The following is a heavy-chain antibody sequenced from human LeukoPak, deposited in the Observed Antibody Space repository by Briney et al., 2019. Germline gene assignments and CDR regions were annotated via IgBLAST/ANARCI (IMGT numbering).Heavy chain of an antibody. V-gene: IGHV3-21*01. D-gene: IGHD2-21*02. CDR3: ARDGALEVTAKFDY. CDR1: GFSFSTYS. CDR2: ISRSSSDI. Sequence: PGGSLRLSCVGSGFSFSTYSFNWVRQAPGKGVEWGSCISRSSSDIYYADSVKGRFTISRDNAKNSLYLQMNSLRVEDTAVYYCARDGALEVTAKFDYWGQGTLVTVSS. J-gene: IGHJ4*02.